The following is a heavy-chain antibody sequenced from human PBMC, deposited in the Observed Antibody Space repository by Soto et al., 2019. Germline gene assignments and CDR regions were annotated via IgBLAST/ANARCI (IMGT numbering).Heavy chain of an antibody. CDR1: GFTFSSYE. Sequence: GGSLSLSCAASGFTFSSYELNWVRQAPGKGLEWVSYISSSGSTIYYADSAKGRFTISRDNAKKALYLQMNSLRAEDTAVQDCAGHSRYSHPRYYYYGMDVWGQGTTVTVSS. V-gene: IGHV3-48*03. CDR3: AGHSRYSHPRYYYYGMDV. J-gene: IGHJ6*02. CDR2: ISSSGSTI. D-gene: IGHD2-21*01.